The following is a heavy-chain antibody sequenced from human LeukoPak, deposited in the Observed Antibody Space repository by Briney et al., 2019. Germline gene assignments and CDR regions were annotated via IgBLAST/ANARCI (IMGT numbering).Heavy chain of an antibody. J-gene: IGHJ4*02. CDR2: ISGSGGGS. CDR1: GFTLSNYG. Sequence: GGSLRLSCAASGFTLSNYGMSWVRQAPGKGLEWVAGISGSGGGSNSADSVKGRFTISRDNRKNTLYLKMNSLRAEDTDVYFCAKRGVAIRVILVGFHKEAYYFDCWGQGALATVSS. D-gene: IGHD3-22*01. V-gene: IGHV3-23*01. CDR3: AKRGVAIRVILVGFHKEAYYFDC.